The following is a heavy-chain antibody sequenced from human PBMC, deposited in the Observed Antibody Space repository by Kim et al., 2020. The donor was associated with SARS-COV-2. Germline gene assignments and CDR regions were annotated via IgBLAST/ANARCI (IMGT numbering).Heavy chain of an antibody. V-gene: IGHV3-30*02. Sequence: GRFTISRDNSKNTLYLQMNSLRAEDTAVYYCAKIPGLLWFGEASRWFDPWGQGTLVTVSS. J-gene: IGHJ5*02. D-gene: IGHD3-10*01. CDR3: AKIPGLLWFGEASRWFDP.